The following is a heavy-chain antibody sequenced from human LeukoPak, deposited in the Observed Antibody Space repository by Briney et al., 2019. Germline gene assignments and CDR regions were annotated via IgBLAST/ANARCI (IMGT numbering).Heavy chain of an antibody. J-gene: IGHJ5*02. CDR3: APAAFP. CDR1: GFTFSSYW. D-gene: IGHD2-2*01. Sequence: GGSLRRSCAASGFTFSSYWMSWVRQAPGKGLEWVAFIRYDGTNKYYAESVKGRFTISRDNSKNTLYLQMNSLRAEDTAVYYCAPAAFPWGQGTLVTVSS. CDR2: IRYDGTNK. V-gene: IGHV3-30*02.